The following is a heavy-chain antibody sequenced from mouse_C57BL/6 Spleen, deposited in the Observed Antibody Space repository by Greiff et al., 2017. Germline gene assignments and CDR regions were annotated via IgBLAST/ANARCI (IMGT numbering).Heavy chain of an antibody. CDR3: ARAPSYYGKGAWFAY. D-gene: IGHD2-1*01. CDR1: GYTFTSYW. V-gene: IGHV1-55*01. J-gene: IGHJ3*01. Sequence: QVQLQQPGAELVKPGASVKMSCKASGYTFTSYWITWVKQRPGQGLEWMGDIYPGSGSTNYNEKFKSKATLTVDTSSSTAYMQLSSLTSEDSAVYSCARAPSYYGKGAWFAYWGQGTLVTVSA. CDR2: IYPGSGST.